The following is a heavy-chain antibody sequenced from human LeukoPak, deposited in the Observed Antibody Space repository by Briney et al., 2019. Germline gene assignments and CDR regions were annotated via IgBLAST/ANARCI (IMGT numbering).Heavy chain of an antibody. CDR2: INPNSGGT. V-gene: IGHV1-2*02. D-gene: IGHD5-24*01. J-gene: IGHJ4*02. CDR3: ARVRRWLQSYDY. CDR1: GYTFTGYY. Sequence: ASVKVSCKASGYTFTGYYMHWVRQAPGQGLERMGWINPNSGGTNYAQKFQGRVTMTRDTSISTAYMELSRLRSDDTAVYYCARVRRWLQSYDYWGQGTLVTVSS.